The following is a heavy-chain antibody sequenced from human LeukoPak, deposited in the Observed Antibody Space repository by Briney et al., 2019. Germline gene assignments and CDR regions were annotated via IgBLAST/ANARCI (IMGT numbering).Heavy chain of an antibody. CDR1: GFTFSHYW. CDR2: INNDGSVR. CDR3: ARDYYGPAEY. J-gene: IGHJ4*02. V-gene: IGHV3-7*01. Sequence: GGTLRLSCATSGFTFSHYWMSWVRQAPGTGLEWVANINNDGSVRFYVESVKGRFTIYRDNARNSLYLHMNNLRIEDTAMYYCARDYYGPAEYGGPGTLVTVSS. D-gene: IGHD3-10*01.